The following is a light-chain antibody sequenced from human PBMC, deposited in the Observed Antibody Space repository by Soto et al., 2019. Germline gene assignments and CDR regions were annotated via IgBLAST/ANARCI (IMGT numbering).Light chain of an antibody. V-gene: IGLV1-40*01. Sequence: QSVLTQPPSVSGAPGQRVTISCTGSSSNIGAGYGVHWYQQLPGTAPKLLIYGNSNRPSGVPDRFSGSKSGTSASLAITGLQAEDEADYYCQSYDNGLSNVVFGGGTKLTVL. CDR1: SSNIGAGYG. CDR2: GNS. J-gene: IGLJ2*01. CDR3: QSYDNGLSNVV.